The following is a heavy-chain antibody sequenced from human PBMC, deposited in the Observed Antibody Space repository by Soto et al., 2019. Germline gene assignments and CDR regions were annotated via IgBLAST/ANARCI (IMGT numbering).Heavy chain of an antibody. CDR3: ARMRKPYSSSWTPFDY. J-gene: IGHJ4*02. CDR1: GGSFSGYY. CDR2: INHSGST. Sequence: PSETLSLTCAVYGGSFSGYYWSWIRQPPGKGLEWIGEINHSGSTNYNPSLKSRVTISVDTSKNQFSLKLSSVTAADTAVYYCARMRKPYSSSWTPFDYWGQGTLVTVSS. V-gene: IGHV4-34*01. D-gene: IGHD6-13*01.